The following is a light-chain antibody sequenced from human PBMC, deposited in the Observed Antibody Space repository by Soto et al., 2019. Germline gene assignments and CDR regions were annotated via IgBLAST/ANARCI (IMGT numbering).Light chain of an antibody. CDR1: SSNIGSNT. V-gene: IGLV1-44*01. J-gene: IGLJ3*02. CDR3: AAWDDTLSGVV. CDR2: SNN. Sequence: QSVLTQPPSASGTPGQRVTISCSGSSSNIGSNTVTWYQQFPGTAPKILIYSNNQRPSGVPDRLSGSKSGTSASLAISGLQSEDEADYYCAAWDDTLSGVVFGGGTQLTVL.